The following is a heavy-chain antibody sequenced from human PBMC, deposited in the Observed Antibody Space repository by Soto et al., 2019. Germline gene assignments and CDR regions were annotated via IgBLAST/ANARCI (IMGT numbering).Heavy chain of an antibody. V-gene: IGHV3-30*18. Sequence: LRLSCAASGFTFSSYGMHWVHQAPGKGLEWVAVISYDGSNKYYADSVKGRFTISRDNSKNTLYLQMNSLRAEDTAVYYCAKDGGYSYGWGMNYYYGMDVWGQGTTVTVSS. CDR2: ISYDGSNK. D-gene: IGHD5-18*01. CDR1: GFTFSSYG. J-gene: IGHJ6*02. CDR3: AKDGGYSYGWGMNYYYGMDV.